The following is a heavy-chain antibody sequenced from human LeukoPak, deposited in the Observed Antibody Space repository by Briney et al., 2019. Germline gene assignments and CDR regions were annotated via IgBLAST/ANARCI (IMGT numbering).Heavy chain of an antibody. J-gene: IGHJ4*02. CDR3: ARGGSWCTNGVCYYYFDY. CDR1: GYRFTNYG. V-gene: IGHV1-18*01. CDR2: ISAYNGNT. D-gene: IGHD2-8*01. Sequence: GASVKVSCKASGYRFTNYGYSWVRQAPGQGLEWMGWISAYNGNTDYAQNLQGRVTMTTDASTITAYMELRSLTSDDTAIYYCARGGSWCTNGVCYYYFDYWGQGTLVTVSS.